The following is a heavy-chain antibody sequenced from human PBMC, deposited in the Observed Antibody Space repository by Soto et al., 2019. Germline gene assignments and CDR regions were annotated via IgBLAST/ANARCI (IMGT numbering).Heavy chain of an antibody. CDR3: ARLAGSGSYYYYYYMDV. CDR1: GASISSYY. Sequence: SETLSLTCSVSGASISSYYWSWIRQPPGKGLEWIGYISYSGSTNYNPSLKSRVTISVDTSKNQFSLKLSSVTAADTAVYYCARLAGSGSYYYYYYMDVWGKGTTVTVSS. J-gene: IGHJ6*03. D-gene: IGHD3-10*01. V-gene: IGHV4-59*12. CDR2: ISYSGST.